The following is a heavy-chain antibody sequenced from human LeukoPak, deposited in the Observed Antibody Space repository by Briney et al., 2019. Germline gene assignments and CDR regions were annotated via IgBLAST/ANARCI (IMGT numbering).Heavy chain of an antibody. D-gene: IGHD3-22*01. V-gene: IGHV3-21*01. CDR1: GFTFSSYS. J-gene: IGHJ3*02. Sequence: KPGGSLRLSCAASGFTFSSYSMNWVRQAPGKGLEWVSSISRSSSYIYYADSVKGRFTISRDNAKNSLYLQMNSLRAEDTAVYYCARVLAGYYDSSGYSGNDAFDIWGQGTMVTVSS. CDR2: ISRSSSYI. CDR3: ARVLAGYYDSSGYSGNDAFDI.